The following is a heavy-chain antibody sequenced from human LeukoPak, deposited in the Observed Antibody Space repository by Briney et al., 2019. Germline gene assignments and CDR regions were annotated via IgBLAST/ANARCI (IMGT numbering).Heavy chain of an antibody. CDR2: INPNSGGT. D-gene: IGHD4-23*01. CDR1: GYTFTGYY. Sequence: GASVKVSCKASGYTFTGYYMHRVRQAPGQGLEWMGWINPNSGGTNYAQKFQGRVTMTRDTSISTAYMELSRLRSDDTAVYYCARDSDDYGGSDFDYWGQGTLVTVSS. CDR3: ARDSDDYGGSDFDY. J-gene: IGHJ4*02. V-gene: IGHV1-2*02.